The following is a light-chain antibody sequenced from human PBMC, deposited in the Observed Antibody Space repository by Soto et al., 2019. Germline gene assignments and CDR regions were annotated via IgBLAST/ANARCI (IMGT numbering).Light chain of an antibody. CDR1: SSDVGAYNY. V-gene: IGLV2-14*01. Sequence: QSALAQPASVSGSPGQSITISCTGTSSDVGAYNYVSWYQQNPGKAPKLLIYDVRYRPSGISNRFSCSKSGNTAYLIISGLHAEDEADYYCSSFTGRHTYVFGSGTKLTVL. J-gene: IGLJ1*01. CDR2: DVR. CDR3: SSFTGRHTYV.